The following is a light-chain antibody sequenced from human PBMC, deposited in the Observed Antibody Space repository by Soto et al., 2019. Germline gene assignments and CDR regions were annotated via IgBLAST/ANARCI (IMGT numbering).Light chain of an antibody. Sequence: EIVLTQSPGTLSLSPGESATLSCKASQTVGSDYLAWYQQRPGQAPRLLIYGASSMATGIPDRFSGSGSGTDFTLTISRLEPEDFALYYCQQYRTSAQTFGQGTKVDIK. V-gene: IGKV3-20*01. CDR1: QTVGSDY. J-gene: IGKJ1*01. CDR3: QQYRTSAQT. CDR2: GAS.